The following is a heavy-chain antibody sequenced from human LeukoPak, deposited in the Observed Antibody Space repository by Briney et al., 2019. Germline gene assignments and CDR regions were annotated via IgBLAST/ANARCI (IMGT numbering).Heavy chain of an antibody. CDR3: ARAAVVVAATEPNWFDP. J-gene: IGHJ5*02. CDR1: GYSFTSYW. V-gene: IGHV5-51*01. Sequence: GESLKISCKGSGYSFTSYWIGWVRQMPGKGLEWMGIIYLGDSDTRYSPSFQGQVTISADKSISTAYLQWSSLKASDTAMYYCARAAVVVAATEPNWFDPWGQGTLVTVS. CDR2: IYLGDSDT. D-gene: IGHD2-15*01.